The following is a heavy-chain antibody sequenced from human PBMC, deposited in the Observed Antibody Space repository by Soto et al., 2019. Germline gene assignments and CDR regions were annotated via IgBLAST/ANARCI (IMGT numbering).Heavy chain of an antibody. J-gene: IGHJ6*03. D-gene: IGHD2-2*02. CDR2: INHSGST. Sequence: QVQLQQWGAGLLKPSETLSLTCAVYGGSFSGYYWSWIRQPPGKGLEWIGEINHSGSTNYNPSLKIRVTISVDTSKNQFSLKLSSVTAADTAVYYCARAPGYCSSTSCYRYYYYYYMDVWGKGTTVTVSS. V-gene: IGHV4-34*01. CDR1: GGSFSGYY. CDR3: ARAPGYCSSTSCYRYYYYYYMDV.